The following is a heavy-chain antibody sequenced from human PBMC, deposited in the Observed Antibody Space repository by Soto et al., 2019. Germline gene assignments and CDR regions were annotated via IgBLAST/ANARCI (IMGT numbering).Heavy chain of an antibody. Sequence: SETLSLTCTVSGGSISSYYWSWIRQPPGKGLEWIGYIYYSGSTNYNPSLKSRVTISVDTSKNQFSLKLSSVTAADTAVYYCARAPPAARYYGMDVWGQGTTVTVSS. CDR3: ARAPPAARYYGMDV. J-gene: IGHJ6*02. CDR1: GGSISSYY. V-gene: IGHV4-59*01. D-gene: IGHD6-13*01. CDR2: IYYSGST.